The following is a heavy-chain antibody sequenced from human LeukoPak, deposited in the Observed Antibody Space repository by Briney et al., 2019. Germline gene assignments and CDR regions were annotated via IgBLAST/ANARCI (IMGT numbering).Heavy chain of an antibody. CDR1: GCTFISYA. J-gene: IGHJ4*02. D-gene: IGHD2-21*02. CDR3: AREDCGGDCYFDY. CDR2: IIPIRGIA. Sequence: SVKVSCKASGCTFISYAISWVRQAPGQGLEWMGRIIPIRGIANYAQKFQGRVTITADKSTSTAYMELSSVRAEDTAVYYCAREDCGGDCYFDYWGQGTLVTVSS. V-gene: IGHV1-69*04.